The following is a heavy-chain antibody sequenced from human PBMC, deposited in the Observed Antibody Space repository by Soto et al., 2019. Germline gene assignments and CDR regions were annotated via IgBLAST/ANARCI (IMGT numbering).Heavy chain of an antibody. CDR2: INHSGST. Sequence: QVQLQQWGAGLLKPSETLSLTCAVYGGSFSGYYWSWIRQPPGKGLERIGEINHSGSTNYNPSLKSRVTITVATSKHQYSLMLSYVTAADTAVYYCARGRRNYYNYYGMDVWGQGTTVTVSS. J-gene: IGHJ6*02. CDR1: GGSFSGYY. V-gene: IGHV4-34*01. CDR3: ARGRRNYYNYYGMDV.